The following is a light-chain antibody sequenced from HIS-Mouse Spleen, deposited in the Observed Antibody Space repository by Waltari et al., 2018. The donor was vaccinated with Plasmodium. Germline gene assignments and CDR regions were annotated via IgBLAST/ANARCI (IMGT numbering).Light chain of an antibody. Sequence: SYELTQPPSVSVSPGQTARITCSGDALPKKYAYWYQQKSGQAPVLVIYEDSKRPSGIPERVSGSSAVTMATLTISGAQVEDEADYDCYSTDSSGNHRVFGGGTKLTVL. CDR2: EDS. CDR1: ALPKKY. V-gene: IGLV3-10*01. J-gene: IGLJ3*02. CDR3: YSTDSSGNHRV.